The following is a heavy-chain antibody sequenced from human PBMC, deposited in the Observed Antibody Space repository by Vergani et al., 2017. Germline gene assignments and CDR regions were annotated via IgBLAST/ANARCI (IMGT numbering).Heavy chain of an antibody. J-gene: IGHJ4*02. CDR2: ISWNSGSI. CDR3: ARSPVGAADY. V-gene: IGHV3-9*01. Sequence: EVQLVESGGGLVQPGRSLRLSCAASGFTFDDYAMHWVRQAPGKGLEWVSGISWNSGSIGYADSVKGRFTISRDNAKNSLYLQMNSLRAEDTAVYYCARSPVGAADYWGQGTLVTVSS. D-gene: IGHD1-26*01. CDR1: GFTFDDYA.